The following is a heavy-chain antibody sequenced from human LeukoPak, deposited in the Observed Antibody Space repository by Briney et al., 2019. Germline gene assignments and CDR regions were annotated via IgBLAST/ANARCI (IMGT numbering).Heavy chain of an antibody. CDR3: ARTYCSSTSCYSQYMDV. CDR2: IYPGDSDT. J-gene: IGHJ6*03. CDR1: GYSFTSYW. V-gene: IGHV5-51*01. Sequence: GESLKISCKGSGYSFTSYWIGWVRQMPGKGLEWMGIIYPGDSDTRYSPSFQGQVTISADKSISTAHLQWSSLKASDTAMYYCARTYCSSTSCYSQYMDVWGKGTTVTVSS. D-gene: IGHD2-2*01.